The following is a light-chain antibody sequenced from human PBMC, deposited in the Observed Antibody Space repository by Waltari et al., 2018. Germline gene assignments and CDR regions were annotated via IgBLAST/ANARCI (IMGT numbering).Light chain of an antibody. V-gene: IGLV2-14*01. J-gene: IGLJ2*01. Sequence: QSALTQPASVSGSPGQSITISCTGTSSDVGGYNYVSWYQQYPGKAPELMIYEVSNRPSGVSNRFSGSKSGNTASLTISGLQAEDEAEYYCSSYTSNSTVVVGGGTKLTVL. CDR2: EVS. CDR1: SSDVGGYNY. CDR3: SSYTSNSTVV.